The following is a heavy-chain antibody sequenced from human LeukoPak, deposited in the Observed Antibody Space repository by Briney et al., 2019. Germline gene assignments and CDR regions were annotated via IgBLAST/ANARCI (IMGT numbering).Heavy chain of an antibody. D-gene: IGHD4-17*01. Sequence: GGSLRLSCAASGFTFSTYAMHWVRQAPGKGLEWVGLIRDDGTNKYYADSVKGRFTISGDISKNTLYLQLNSLRAEDTAAYYCAKGAYADYDLRYWGQGTLVTVSS. V-gene: IGHV3-30*02. CDR1: GFTFSTYA. CDR3: AKGAYADYDLRY. J-gene: IGHJ4*02. CDR2: IRDDGTNK.